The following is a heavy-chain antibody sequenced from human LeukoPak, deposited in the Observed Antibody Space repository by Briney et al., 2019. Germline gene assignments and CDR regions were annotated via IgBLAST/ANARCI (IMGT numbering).Heavy chain of an antibody. CDR3: AKGPPVVVYDYYFDY. CDR2: ISGSGGST. D-gene: IGHD2-8*02. V-gene: IGHV3-23*01. J-gene: IGHJ4*02. Sequence: QTGGSLRLSCAASGFTFSSYAMSWVRQAPGKGLEWVSAISGSGGSTYYADSVKGRYTISRDNSKNTPYLQMNSLRAEDTAVYYCAKGPPVVVYDYYFDYWGQGTLVTVSS. CDR1: GFTFSSYA.